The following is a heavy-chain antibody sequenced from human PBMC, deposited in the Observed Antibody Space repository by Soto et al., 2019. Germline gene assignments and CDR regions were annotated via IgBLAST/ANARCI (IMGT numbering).Heavy chain of an antibody. CDR3: ARRDDSETFDI. CDR2: ISYDGSLK. V-gene: IGHV3-30*03. CDR1: GFTFRTSA. Sequence: QVHLVESGGNMVQPGRSLRLSCAASGFTFRTSAMHWVRQAPGKGLEWVAFISYDGSLKYYADSVKGRFSISRDNSNNSLHLQMNSLRPEDTGVYYCARRDDSETFDIWGRGTVVNVSS. D-gene: IGHD5-18*01. J-gene: IGHJ3*02.